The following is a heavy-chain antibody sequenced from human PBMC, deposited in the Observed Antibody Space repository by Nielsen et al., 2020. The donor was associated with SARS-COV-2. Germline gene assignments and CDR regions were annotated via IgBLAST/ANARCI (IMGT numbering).Heavy chain of an antibody. D-gene: IGHD2-2*01. CDR2: INHSGST. V-gene: IGHV4-34*01. CDR1: GGSFSGYY. CDR3: AGQFSCSSTSCYAWSLRWFDP. J-gene: IGHJ5*02. Sequence: SETLSLTCAVYGGSFSGYYWSWIRQPPGKGLEWIGEINHSGSTNYNPSLKSRVTISVDTSKNQFSLKLSSVTAADTAVYYCAGQFSCSSTSCYAWSLRWFDPWGQGTLVTVSS.